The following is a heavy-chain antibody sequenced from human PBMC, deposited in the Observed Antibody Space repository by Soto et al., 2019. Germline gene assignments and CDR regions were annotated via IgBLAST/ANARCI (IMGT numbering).Heavy chain of an antibody. CDR3: ARGGLRFLEWLAGMDV. D-gene: IGHD3-3*01. CDR1: GGSISSYY. J-gene: IGHJ6*02. CDR2: IYYSGST. V-gene: IGHV4-59*01. Sequence: QVQLQESGPGLVKPSETLSLTCTVSGGSISSYYWSWIRQPPGKGLEWIGYIYYSGSTNYNPSLKSRVTISVDTSKNQFSLKLSSVTAADTAVYYCARGGLRFLEWLAGMDVWGQGTTVTVSS.